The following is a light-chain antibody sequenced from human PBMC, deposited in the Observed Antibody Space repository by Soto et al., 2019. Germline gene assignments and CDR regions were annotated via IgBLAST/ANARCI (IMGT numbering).Light chain of an antibody. Sequence: DILMTQSPSSLSASVGDRVTITCRASQSIDTYLNWYQQKPGKVPKLLIYAASSLQSGVPSRFSGRGSGTDFTLTISSLQPEDFATYYCQETYSTPGLTFGGGTKVDIK. V-gene: IGKV1-39*01. CDR3: QETYSTPGLT. CDR2: AAS. J-gene: IGKJ4*01. CDR1: QSIDTY.